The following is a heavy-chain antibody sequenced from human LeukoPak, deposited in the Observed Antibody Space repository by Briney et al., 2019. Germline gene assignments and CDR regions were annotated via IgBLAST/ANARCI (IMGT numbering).Heavy chain of an antibody. CDR2: INPDGRDT. Sequence: PGESLRPSCVVSGFTFNRCWMNWVRQAPGKGLEWVAHINPDGRDTYYVDSVKGRFTISRDNAQNSMYLQMNSLRVEDTAVYYCTSWGDTTAEYFQRWGQGTLVTVSS. CDR3: TSWGDTTAEYFQR. CDR1: GFTFNRCW. V-gene: IGHV3-7*01. D-gene: IGHD2-21*02. J-gene: IGHJ1*01.